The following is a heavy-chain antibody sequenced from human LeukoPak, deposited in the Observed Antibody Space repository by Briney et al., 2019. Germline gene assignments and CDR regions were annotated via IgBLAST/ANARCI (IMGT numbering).Heavy chain of an antibody. CDR2: FSGSGDRT. D-gene: IGHD4-23*01. CDR3: ASLSLRWSDY. J-gene: IGHJ4*02. V-gene: IGHV3-23*01. Sequence: GGSLRLSCAASGFTFSSYAVNWVRQAPGKGLEWVSAFSGSGDRTYYADSVKGRFTISRDNSKNSLYLQMNSLRAEDTAVYYCASLSLRWSDYWGQGTLVTVSP. CDR1: GFTFSSYA.